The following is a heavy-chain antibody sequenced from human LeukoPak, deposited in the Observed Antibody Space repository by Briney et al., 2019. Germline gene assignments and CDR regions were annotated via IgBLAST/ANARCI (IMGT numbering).Heavy chain of an antibody. CDR2: ISSSGSTI. CDR1: GFTFSSYE. V-gene: IGHV3-48*03. J-gene: IGHJ4*02. Sequence: GGSLRLSCAASGFTFSSYEMNWVRQAPGKGLEWVSYISSSGSTIYYADSVKGRFTISRDNAKNSLYLQMNSLRAEDTALYYCAKDRAIYDILTGRLSNAEFDYWGQGTLVTVSS. D-gene: IGHD3-9*01. CDR3: AKDRAIYDILTGRLSNAEFDY.